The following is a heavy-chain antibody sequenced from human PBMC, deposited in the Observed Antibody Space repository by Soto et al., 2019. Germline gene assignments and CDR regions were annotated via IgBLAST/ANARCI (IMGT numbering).Heavy chain of an antibody. D-gene: IGHD2-15*01. CDR3: AKTYCSGGSCHRPSFDY. CDR1: GGSISSYY. Sequence: QVQLQESGPGLVKPSETLSLTCTVSGGSISSYYWSWIRQPPGKGLAWIGYIYYSGSTNYTPSINSRDTISEDTSKNKFPLKRCSVAAADTAVYYCAKTYCSGGSCHRPSFDYWGQGTLVTVSS. CDR2: IYYSGST. V-gene: IGHV4-59*08. J-gene: IGHJ4*02.